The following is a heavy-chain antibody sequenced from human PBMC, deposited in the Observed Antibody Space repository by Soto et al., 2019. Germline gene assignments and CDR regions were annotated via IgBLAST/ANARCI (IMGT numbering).Heavy chain of an antibody. CDR3: AGGSQQLPYYYYGMDV. J-gene: IGHJ6*02. CDR1: GGSISSYY. CDR2: IYYSGST. V-gene: IGHV4-59*01. D-gene: IGHD6-13*01. Sequence: QVQLQESGPGLVKPSETLSLTCTVSGGSISSYYWSWIRQPPGKGLEWIGYIYYSGSTNYNPSLKSRVTITVDTSKNQFAQKVSSVTAADTAVYYCAGGSQQLPYYYYGMDVWGQGTTVTVSS.